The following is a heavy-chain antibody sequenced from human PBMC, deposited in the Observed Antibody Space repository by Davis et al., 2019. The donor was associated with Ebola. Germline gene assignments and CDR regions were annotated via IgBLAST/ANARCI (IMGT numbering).Heavy chain of an antibody. V-gene: IGHV4-59*01. CDR2: VYHTGST. Sequence: SETLSLTCSVSGGSISGYYWSWIRQPPGKGLEWIGYVYHTGSTNYNPSFKSRVTMSVDTSKNQVSLKLSSVTVADTAVYYCARHGFAFHFDYWGQGTLVTVSS. CDR3: ARHGFAFHFDY. CDR1: GGSISGYY. J-gene: IGHJ4*02. D-gene: IGHD3-3*02.